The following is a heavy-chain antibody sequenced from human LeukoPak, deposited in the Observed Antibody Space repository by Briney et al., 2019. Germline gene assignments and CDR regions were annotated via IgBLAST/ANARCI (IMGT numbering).Heavy chain of an antibody. D-gene: IGHD1-1*01. V-gene: IGHV3-7*01. Sequence: GGSLRLSCAASGFTFSSYWMSWDRQAPGKGLEWVANIKQDGSEKYYVDSVKGRFTISRDNAKNSLYLQMNSLRAEDTAVYYCASLFVGAPWNDDPPFDYWGQGTLVTVSS. CDR1: GFTFSSYW. J-gene: IGHJ4*02. CDR2: IKQDGSEK. CDR3: ASLFVGAPWNDDPPFDY.